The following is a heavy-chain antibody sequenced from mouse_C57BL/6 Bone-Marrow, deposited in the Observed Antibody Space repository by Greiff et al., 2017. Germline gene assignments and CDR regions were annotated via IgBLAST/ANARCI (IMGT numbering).Heavy chain of an antibody. CDR2: ISDGGSYT. D-gene: IGHD2-3*01. V-gene: IGHV5-4*01. J-gene: IGHJ3*01. CDR1: GFTFSSYA. Sequence: EVQVVESGGGLVKPGGSLKLSCAASGFTFSSYAMSWVRQTPEKRLEWVATISDGGSYTYYPDNVKGRFTISRDNAKNNLYLQMSHLKSEDTAMYYCAIDHDGYLFAYWGQGTLVTVSA. CDR3: AIDHDGYLFAY.